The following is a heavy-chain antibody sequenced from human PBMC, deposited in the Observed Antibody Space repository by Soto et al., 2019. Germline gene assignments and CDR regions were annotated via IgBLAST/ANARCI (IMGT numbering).Heavy chain of an antibody. CDR1: GFTFSSYV. J-gene: IGHJ4*02. CDR2: INEDGSKK. V-gene: IGHV3-7*01. CDR3: SRSLNS. Sequence: GGSLRLSCAASGFTFSSYVMDWVRQAPGKGLEWVANINEDGSKKNYVDSVKGRFTISRDNAKNSLYLQMSSLTAEDSALYYCSRSLNSWGQGTLVTVSS.